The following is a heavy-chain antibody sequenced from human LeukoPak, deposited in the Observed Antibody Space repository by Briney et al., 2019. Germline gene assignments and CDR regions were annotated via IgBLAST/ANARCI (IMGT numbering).Heavy chain of an antibody. CDR3: AGDSYGIDY. J-gene: IGHJ4*02. CDR1: GGSISSYY. CDR2: IYYSGST. D-gene: IGHD5-18*01. Sequence: SETLSLTCTVSGGSISSYYWSWIRQPPGKGLEWIGYIYYSGSTNYNPPLKSRVTISVDTSKNQFSLKLSSVTAADTAVYYCAGDSYGIDYWGQGTLVTVSS. V-gene: IGHV4-59*08.